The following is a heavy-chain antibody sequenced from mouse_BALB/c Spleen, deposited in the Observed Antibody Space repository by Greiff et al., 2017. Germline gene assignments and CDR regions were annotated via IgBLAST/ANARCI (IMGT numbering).Heavy chain of an antibody. CDR3: AREMGRDAMDY. J-gene: IGHJ4*01. CDR2: ISYSGST. Sequence: EVMLVESGPGLVKPSQSLSLTCTVTGYSITSDYAWNWIRQFPGNKLEWMGYISYSGSTSYNPSLKSRISITRDTSKNQFFLQLNSVTTEDTATYYYAREMGRDAMDYWGQGTSVTVSS. CDR1: GYSITSDYA. D-gene: IGHD2-3*01. V-gene: IGHV3-2*02.